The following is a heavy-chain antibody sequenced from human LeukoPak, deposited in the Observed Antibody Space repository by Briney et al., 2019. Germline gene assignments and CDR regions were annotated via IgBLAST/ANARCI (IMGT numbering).Heavy chain of an antibody. D-gene: IGHD3-9*01. CDR1: GFTFSSYG. J-gene: IGHJ4*02. CDR3: AKDPNYDILTGSSNYFDY. V-gene: IGHV3-30*02. Sequence: PGGSLRLSCAASGFTFSSYGMHWVRQAPGKGLEWVAFIRYDGSNKYYADSVKGRFTISRDNSKNTLYLQMNSLRAEDTAVYYCAKDPNYDILTGSSNYFDYWGQGTLVTVSS. CDR2: IRYDGSNK.